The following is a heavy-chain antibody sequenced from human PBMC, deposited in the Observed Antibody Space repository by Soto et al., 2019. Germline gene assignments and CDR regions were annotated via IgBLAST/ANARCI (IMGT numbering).Heavy chain of an antibody. Sequence: QVQLQQWGAGLLKPSETLSLTCAVYGGSFSGYYWSWIRQPPGKGLEWIGEINHSGSTNYNPSLKSRVTISVDTSKNQFSLKLSSVTAADTAVYYCARGRAYYYDSSGYYLYPPRYYYYGVDVWGQGTTVTVSS. V-gene: IGHV4-34*01. CDR1: GGSFSGYY. D-gene: IGHD3-22*01. J-gene: IGHJ6*02. CDR2: INHSGST. CDR3: ARGRAYYYDSSGYYLYPPRYYYYGVDV.